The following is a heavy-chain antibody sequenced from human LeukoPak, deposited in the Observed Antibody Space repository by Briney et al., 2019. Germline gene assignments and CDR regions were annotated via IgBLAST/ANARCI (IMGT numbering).Heavy chain of an antibody. CDR1: GGSFSGYY. Sequence: SETLSLTCAAYGGSFSGYYWSWIRQPPGKGLEWIGEINHSGSTNYNPSLKSRVTISVDTSKNQFSLKLSSVTAADTAVYYCARGRFWNPLDYWGQGTLVTVSS. J-gene: IGHJ4*02. CDR2: INHSGST. CDR3: ARGRFWNPLDY. D-gene: IGHD3-3*01. V-gene: IGHV4-34*01.